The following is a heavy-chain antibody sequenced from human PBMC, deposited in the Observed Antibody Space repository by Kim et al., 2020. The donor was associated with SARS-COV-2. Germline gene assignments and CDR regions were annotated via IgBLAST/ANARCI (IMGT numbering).Heavy chain of an antibody. CDR3: ARDLQEIAVAGFDY. Sequence: SETLSLTCTVSGGSISSSSYYWGWIRQPPGKGLEWIGSIYYSGSTYYNPSLKSRVTISVDTSKNQFSLKLSSVTAADTAVYYCARDLQEIAVAGFDYWGQGTLVTVSS. D-gene: IGHD6-19*01. CDR1: GGSISSSSYY. V-gene: IGHV4-39*07. J-gene: IGHJ4*02. CDR2: IYYSGST.